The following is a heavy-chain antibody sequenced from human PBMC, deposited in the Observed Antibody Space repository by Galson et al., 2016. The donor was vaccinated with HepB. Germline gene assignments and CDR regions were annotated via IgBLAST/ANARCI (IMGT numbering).Heavy chain of an antibody. Sequence: SLRLSCAASGFTFGDFAMTWVRQVPGKRLEWVSIISGSSSSIYYADSMKGRFTVSRDNSKNTLFLQMNSLRAEDTAVYYCAKSAGRAVTTLDYYYGMDVWGQGTTVTVSS. J-gene: IGHJ6*02. V-gene: IGHV3-23*01. CDR1: GFTFGDFA. CDR3: AKSAGRAVTTLDYYYGMDV. CDR2: ISGSSSSI. D-gene: IGHD4-17*01.